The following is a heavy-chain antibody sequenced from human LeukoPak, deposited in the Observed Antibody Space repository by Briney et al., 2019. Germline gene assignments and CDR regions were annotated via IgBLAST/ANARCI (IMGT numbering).Heavy chain of an antibody. D-gene: IGHD3/OR15-3a*01. CDR1: GDFIGSDNYY. CDR3: ARDALDHHIDP. V-gene: IGHV4-31*03. Sequence: SETLSLTCTVSGDFIGSDNYYWSWIRHHPGKGLEWIGYIFHSGSAYYNPSLKSRLTLSVDASKNQFSLRLKSVTAADTAVYYCARDALDHHIDPWGQGTLVTVSS. CDR2: IFHSGSA. J-gene: IGHJ5*02.